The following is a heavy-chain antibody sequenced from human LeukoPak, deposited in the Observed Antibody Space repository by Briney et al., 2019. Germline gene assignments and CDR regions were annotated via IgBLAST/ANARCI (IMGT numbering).Heavy chain of an antibody. D-gene: IGHD1-1*01. CDR2: IYYSGST. V-gene: IGHV4-59*01. J-gene: IGHJ3*02. CDR3: ARDLRTGPTVYAFDI. CDR1: GGSISSYY. Sequence: SETLSLTCTVSGGSISSYYWSWIRQPPGKGLEWIGYIYYSGSTNYNPSLKSRVTISVDTSKNQFSLKLSSVTAADTAVYYCARDLRTGPTVYAFDIWGQGTMVTVSS.